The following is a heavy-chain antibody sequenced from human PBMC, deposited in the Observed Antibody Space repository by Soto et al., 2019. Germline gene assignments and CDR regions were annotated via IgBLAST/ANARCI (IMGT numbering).Heavy chain of an antibody. D-gene: IGHD1-26*01. V-gene: IGHV3-30-3*01. CDR2: ISYDGSNK. CDR3: ARDQDLLGVGATMDY. J-gene: IGHJ4*02. CDR1: GFTFSSYA. Sequence: GGSLRLSCAASGFTFSSYAMHWVRQAPGKGLEWVAVISYDGSNKYYADSVKGRFTISRDNSKNTLYLQMNSLRAEDTAVYYCARDQDLLGVGATMDYWGQGTLVTVSS.